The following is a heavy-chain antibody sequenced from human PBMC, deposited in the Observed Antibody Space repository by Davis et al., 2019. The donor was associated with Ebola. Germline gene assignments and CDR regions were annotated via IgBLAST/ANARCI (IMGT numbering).Heavy chain of an antibody. CDR1: AGTFSSYA. CDR3: ARDRLSSSWYYYGMDV. CDR2: IIPSFGTA. J-gene: IGHJ6*02. Sequence: SVQVSCKASAGTFSSYAISWVRQAPGQGLEWMGWIIPSFGTANYAPKFQGRVTITADNSKSTAYMELSSLRSEDTAVYYCARDRLSSSWYYYGMDVWVQGTTVTVSS. V-gene: IGHV1-69*06. D-gene: IGHD6-13*01.